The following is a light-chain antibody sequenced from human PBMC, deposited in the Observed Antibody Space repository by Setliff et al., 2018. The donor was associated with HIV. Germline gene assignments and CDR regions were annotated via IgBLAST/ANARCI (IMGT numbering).Light chain of an antibody. CDR3: SSYAITNTLP. J-gene: IGLJ1*01. Sequence: SALTQPASVSGSPGQSITISCTGTSRDVGGYNYVSWYQQHPGKAPKLIIYEVRNRPSGVSNRYSGSKSGNTASLTISGLQTEDEADYYCSSYAITNTLPFGTGTKV. CDR1: SRDVGGYNY. V-gene: IGLV2-14*01. CDR2: EVR.